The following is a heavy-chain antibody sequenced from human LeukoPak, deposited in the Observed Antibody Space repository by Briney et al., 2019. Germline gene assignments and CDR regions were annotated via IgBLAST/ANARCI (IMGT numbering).Heavy chain of an antibody. Sequence: GGPLRLFCAASGLTFSRHWMSWPRHARGKELEGVANRKQDGSEKHYLDSVKGRFTISRDNAKNSLYLQMNSLRAEDTAVYYCARDEGYCTRASCYTKHHYWGRGTLVTVS. V-gene: IGHV3-7*01. J-gene: IGHJ4*02. CDR3: ARDEGYCTRASCYTKHHY. CDR2: RKQDGSEK. D-gene: IGHD2-2*02. CDR1: GLTFSRHW.